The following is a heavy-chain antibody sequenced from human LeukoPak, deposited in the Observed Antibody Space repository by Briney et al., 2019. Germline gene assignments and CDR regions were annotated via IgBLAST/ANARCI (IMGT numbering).Heavy chain of an antibody. Sequence: GASVKVSCKASGYTFTSYAMHWVRQAPGQRLEWMGWINAGNGNTKYSQKFQGRVTITRDTSASTAYMELSSLRSEDTAVYYCATPSAPYYYGSGISDYWGQGTLVTVSS. CDR2: INAGNGNT. J-gene: IGHJ4*02. D-gene: IGHD3-10*01. CDR1: GYTFTSYA. V-gene: IGHV1-3*01. CDR3: ATPSAPYYYGSGISDY.